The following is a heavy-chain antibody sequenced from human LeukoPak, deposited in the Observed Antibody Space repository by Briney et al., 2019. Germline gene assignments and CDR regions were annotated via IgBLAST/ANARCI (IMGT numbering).Heavy chain of an antibody. CDR1: GDSISSSTYY. J-gene: IGHJ4*02. CDR2: ISYSGTT. Sequence: ASETLSLTCTVSGDSISSSTYYWGWIRQPSGKGLEWIGSISYSGTTYHNPSLKSRVTISVDTSKNQLSLKLSSVTAADTAVYYCARTSWGAADYFDYWGQGTLVTVSS. V-gene: IGHV4-39*01. D-gene: IGHD4/OR15-4a*01. CDR3: ARTSWGAADYFDY.